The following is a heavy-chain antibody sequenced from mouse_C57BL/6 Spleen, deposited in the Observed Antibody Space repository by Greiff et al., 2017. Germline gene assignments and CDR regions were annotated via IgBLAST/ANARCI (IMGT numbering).Heavy chain of an antibody. CDR3: TREANWDY. CDR1: GFTFSSHT. D-gene: IGHD4-1*01. Sequence: EVKLMESGGGLVKPGGSLKLSCEASGFTFSSHTMSWVRQTPEKRLEWVATISGGGGNTYYPDSVKGRFTISRDNARNTLYLQMSSLKSEDTAMYYCTREANWDYWGQGTTLTVSS. CDR2: ISGGGGNT. V-gene: IGHV5-6-4*01. J-gene: IGHJ2*01.